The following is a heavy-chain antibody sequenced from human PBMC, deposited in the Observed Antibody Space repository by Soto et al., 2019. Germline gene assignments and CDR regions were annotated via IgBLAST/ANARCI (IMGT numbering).Heavy chain of an antibody. CDR3: VKDESISWYSGNVRH. Sequence: EVQLVESGGGSVQPGRSLRLASAASGLTFEDYAMHWVRQVPGKGLEWVSGINCKSGSIGYGDSVKGRFAISRDKAKNSLHLQMNSLSADDTAFYYCVKDESISWYSGNVRHWGHGTRVTVSS. J-gene: IGHJ1*01. CDR2: INCKSGSI. V-gene: IGHV3-9*01. D-gene: IGHD6-13*01. CDR1: GLTFEDYA.